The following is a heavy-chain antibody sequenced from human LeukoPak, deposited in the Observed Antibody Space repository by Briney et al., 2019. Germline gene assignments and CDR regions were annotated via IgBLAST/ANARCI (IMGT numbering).Heavy chain of an antibody. D-gene: IGHD2-15*01. Sequence: GGSLRLSCAASAFTFSDYCMSWIRQAPGKGLEWVSYISNSGSTIFYADSVKGRFTISRDNAENSLYLQMNSLRAEDTAVYYCAREAKCSGGSCYVDYWGQGTLVTVSS. CDR2: ISNSGSTI. CDR1: AFTFSDYC. CDR3: AREAKCSGGSCYVDY. J-gene: IGHJ4*02. V-gene: IGHV3-11*01.